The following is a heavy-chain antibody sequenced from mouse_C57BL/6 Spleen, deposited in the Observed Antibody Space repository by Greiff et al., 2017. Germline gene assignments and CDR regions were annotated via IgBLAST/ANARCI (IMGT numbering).Heavy chain of an antibody. Sequence: EVHLVESGPGLVKPSQSLSLTCSVTGYSITCGYYWNWIRQFPGNKLEWMGYISYDGSNNYNPSLKNRISITRDTSKNQFFLKLNSVTTEDTATYYCARDHDGYPYAMDYWGQGTSVTVSS. V-gene: IGHV3-6*01. CDR2: ISYDGSN. J-gene: IGHJ4*01. CDR3: ARDHDGYPYAMDY. D-gene: IGHD2-3*01. CDR1: GYSITCGYY.